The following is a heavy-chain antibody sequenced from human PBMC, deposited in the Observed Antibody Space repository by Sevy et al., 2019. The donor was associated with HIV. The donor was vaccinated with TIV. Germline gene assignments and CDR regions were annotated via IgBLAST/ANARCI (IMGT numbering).Heavy chain of an antibody. CDR1: GGSANSHNYY. Sequence: SETLSLTCTVSGGSANSHNYYWSWIRQPPGKGLEWIGYIYYSGSTNYNPSLRSRVAISVDTSKNQFSLNLTSVTAADTAVYYCARDGPDIRYFLSWGQGTLVTVSS. V-gene: IGHV4-61*01. J-gene: IGHJ4*02. CDR2: IYYSGST. D-gene: IGHD3-9*01. CDR3: ARDGPDIRYFLS.